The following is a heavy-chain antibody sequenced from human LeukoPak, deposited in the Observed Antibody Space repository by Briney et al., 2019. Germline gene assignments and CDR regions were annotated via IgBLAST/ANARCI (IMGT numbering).Heavy chain of an antibody. V-gene: IGHV3-43*02. Sequence: GGSLRLSCAASGFTFYDYAMHWVRQAPGKGLEWVSLIYGDGGSTYYADSVKGRFTIARDNSKNSLYLQMNSLRTDDTALYFCAKDIYPTPARPAAFDIWGQGTMVTVSS. CDR3: AKDIYPTPARPAAFDI. D-gene: IGHD2-2*02. CDR1: GFTFYDYA. CDR2: IYGDGGST. J-gene: IGHJ3*02.